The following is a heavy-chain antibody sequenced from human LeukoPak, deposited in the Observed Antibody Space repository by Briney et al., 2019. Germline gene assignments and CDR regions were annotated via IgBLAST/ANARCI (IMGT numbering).Heavy chain of an antibody. J-gene: IGHJ4*02. CDR3: ASDSGYFIDY. V-gene: IGHV3-30*03. Sequence: PGRSLRLSCAASGFTFSSYGMHWVRQAPGKGLEWVAVISYDGSNKYYADSVKGRFTISRDNSKNTLYLQMNSLRAEDTAVYYCASDSGYFIDYWGQGTLVTVSS. CDR2: ISYDGSNK. D-gene: IGHD3-22*01. CDR1: GFTFSSYG.